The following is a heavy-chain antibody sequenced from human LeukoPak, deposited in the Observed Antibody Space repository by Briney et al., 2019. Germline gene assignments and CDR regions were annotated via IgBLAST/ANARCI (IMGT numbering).Heavy chain of an antibody. D-gene: IGHD3-16*01. Sequence: SETLSLTCAAYGGSFSGYYWSWIRQPPGKGLEWIGEINHSGSTNYNPSLKSRVTISVDTSKIQFSLKLSSETAADTAVYYCARADGAKTDYWGQGTLVTVSS. V-gene: IGHV4-34*01. CDR2: INHSGST. CDR3: ARADGAKTDY. CDR1: GGSFSGYY. J-gene: IGHJ4*02.